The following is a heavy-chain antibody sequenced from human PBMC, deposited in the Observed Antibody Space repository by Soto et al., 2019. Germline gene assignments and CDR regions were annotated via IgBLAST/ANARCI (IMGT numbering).Heavy chain of an antibody. CDR1: GFTFSSYG. Sequence: GSLRLSCAASGFTFSSYGMHWVRQAPGKGLEWVAVISYDGSNKYYADSVKGRFTISRDNSKNTLYLQMNSLRAEDTAAYYCAKDLEFRNSYGSLDSSIYYYYGMDVWGQGKPGHRLL. J-gene: IGHJ6*02. D-gene: IGHD5-18*01. V-gene: IGHV3-30*18. CDR3: AKDLEFRNSYGSLDSSIYYYYGMDV. CDR2: ISYDGSNK.